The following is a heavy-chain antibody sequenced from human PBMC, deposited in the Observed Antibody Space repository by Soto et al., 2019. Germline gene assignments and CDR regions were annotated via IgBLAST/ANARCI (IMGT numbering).Heavy chain of an antibody. CDR3: ARDGSYEGSWTGLDY. J-gene: IGHJ4*02. V-gene: IGHV3-33*01. D-gene: IGHD6-13*01. Sequence: GGSLRLSCAASGFTFSSYGMHWVRQAPGKGLEWVAVIWYDGSNKYYADSVKGRFTISRDNSKNTLYLQMNSLRAEDTAVYYCARDGSYEGSWTGLDYWGQGTQVTVSS. CDR2: IWYDGSNK. CDR1: GFTFSSYG.